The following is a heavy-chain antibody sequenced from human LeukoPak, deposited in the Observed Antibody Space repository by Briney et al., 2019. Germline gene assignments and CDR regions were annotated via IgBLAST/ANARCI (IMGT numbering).Heavy chain of an antibody. CDR3: AKAGVLGWYYDF. CDR2: VYDSDAKT. V-gene: IGHV3-23*01. CDR1: GFTFTSYA. D-gene: IGHD6-19*01. J-gene: IGHJ4*02. Sequence: GGSLRLSCVASGFTFTSYAMNWVRQPPGKGLEWVSGVYDSDAKTVYADSVKGRFIISRDNSKNTLHLQMNNLRVVDTAVYYCAKAGVLGWYYDFWGQGTLVTVSS.